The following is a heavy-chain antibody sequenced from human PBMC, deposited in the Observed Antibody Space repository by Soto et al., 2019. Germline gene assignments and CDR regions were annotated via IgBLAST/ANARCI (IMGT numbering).Heavy chain of an antibody. D-gene: IGHD6-13*01. Sequence: QLQLQESGPGLVKPSETLSPTCTVSGGSISSGTYSWGWIRQPPGKGLEWIGNSYFTGNTHYNPSLKSRVTMSVDTSKNQFSLSLSSVTAADTAVYYCARHRTGYSSSWLDYWGQGTLVTVSS. CDR2: SYFTGNT. J-gene: IGHJ4*02. CDR1: GGSISSGTYS. CDR3: ARHRTGYSSSWLDY. V-gene: IGHV4-39*01.